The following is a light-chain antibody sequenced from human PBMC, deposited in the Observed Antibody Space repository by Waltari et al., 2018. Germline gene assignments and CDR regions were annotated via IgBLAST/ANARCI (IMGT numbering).Light chain of an antibody. Sequence: DIQMTQSPSTLSASVGDRVTITCRASQSISTWLAWYQQKPGKAPNLLSYKASALESGVPSRFIGSGSATDFTLTISGLQPDDFATYFCQQYNTFPWTFGQGTKVEIK. CDR1: QSISTW. J-gene: IGKJ1*01. CDR2: KAS. CDR3: QQYNTFPWT. V-gene: IGKV1-5*03.